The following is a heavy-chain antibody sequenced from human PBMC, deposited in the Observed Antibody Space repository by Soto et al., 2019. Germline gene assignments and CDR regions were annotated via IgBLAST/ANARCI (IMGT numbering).Heavy chain of an antibody. CDR2: FSGSGDNT. V-gene: IGHV3-23*01. Sequence: GGSLRLSCGGSGFTFSSYAMSWVRQAPGKGLEWVSSFSGSGDNTDYADSVKGRFTISRDNSKNTLYLQMNSLRAEDTAVYYCARDRPPVTYYDFWRCPDDHYYIAVWGQGTTVTVSS. D-gene: IGHD3-3*01. CDR3: ARDRPPVTYYDFWRCPDDHYYIAV. J-gene: IGHJ6*03. CDR1: GFTFSSYA.